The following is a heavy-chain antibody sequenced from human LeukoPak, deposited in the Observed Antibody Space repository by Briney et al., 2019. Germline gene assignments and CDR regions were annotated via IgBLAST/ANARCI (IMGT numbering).Heavy chain of an antibody. J-gene: IGHJ4*02. CDR3: ARSGDYYGSGRAPYFDY. Sequence: ASVKVPCKASGYTFTGYYLHWVRQAPGQGLEWMGWINPNSGGTNYAQNFQGRVTMTRDTSITTAYMELSSLRSDDTAVYYCARSGDYYGSGRAPYFDYWGQGTLVTVSS. V-gene: IGHV1-2*02. CDR1: GYTFTGYY. D-gene: IGHD3-10*01. CDR2: INPNSGGT.